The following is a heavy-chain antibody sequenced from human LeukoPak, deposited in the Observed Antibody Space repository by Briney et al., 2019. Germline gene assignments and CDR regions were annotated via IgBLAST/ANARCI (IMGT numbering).Heavy chain of an antibody. Sequence: SVKVSCKASGFTFTSSAVQWVRQARGQRLEWIGWIVVGSGNTNYAQKFQERVTITRDMSTSTAYMELSSLRSEDTAVYYCAADRSTYYDYVWESYRHDAFDIWGQGTMVTVSS. J-gene: IGHJ3*02. CDR2: IVVGSGNT. V-gene: IGHV1-58*01. D-gene: IGHD3-16*02. CDR3: AADRSTYYDYVWESYRHDAFDI. CDR1: GFTFTSSA.